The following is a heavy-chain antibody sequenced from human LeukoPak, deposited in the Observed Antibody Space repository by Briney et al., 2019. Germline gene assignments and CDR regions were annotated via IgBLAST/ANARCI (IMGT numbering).Heavy chain of an antibody. CDR3: ANAYYYDSSGYCPEPGIEAFDI. J-gene: IGHJ3*02. Sequence: GGSLRLSCAASGFTFSDYYMSWIRQAPGKGLEWVSYISSSSSYTNYADSVKGRFTISRDNAKNSLYLQMNNLRAEDTAVYYCANAYYYDSSGYCPEPGIEAFDIWGQGTMVTVSS. D-gene: IGHD3-22*01. V-gene: IGHV3-11*06. CDR2: ISSSSSYT. CDR1: GFTFSDYY.